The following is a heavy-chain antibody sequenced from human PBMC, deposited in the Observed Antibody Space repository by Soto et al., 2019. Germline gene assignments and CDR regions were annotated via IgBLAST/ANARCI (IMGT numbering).Heavy chain of an antibody. J-gene: IGHJ6*02. CDR2: ISHEGSDK. CDR3: AKEGGYGDRIADDYYYYGMDV. D-gene: IGHD4-17*01. V-gene: IGHV3-30*18. CDR1: GFSFRSFG. Sequence: QVQLVESGGGVVQPGGSLRLSCEVSGFSFRSFGMHWVRQAPGKGLEWVTVISHEGSDKHYAESVKGRFTISRDDSKNTLYLQMNSLRDQDTAVYYCAKEGGYGDRIADDYYYYGMDVWGQGTTVTVSS.